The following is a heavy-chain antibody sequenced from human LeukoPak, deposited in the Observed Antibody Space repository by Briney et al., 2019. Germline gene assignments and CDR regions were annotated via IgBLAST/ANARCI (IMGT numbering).Heavy chain of an antibody. J-gene: IGHJ4*02. CDR3: ARGVTTSDY. CDR1: GFTFSDYG. V-gene: IGHV3-33*01. CDR2: IWYDGSNK. D-gene: IGHD5-12*01. Sequence: RGSLRLSCAASGFTFSDYGMQWVRQAPGKGLEWVAGIWYDGSNKYYADSVKGRFTISRDNSKNTLYLQMDSVRVEDTAVYYCARGVTTSDYWGQGTLVTVSS.